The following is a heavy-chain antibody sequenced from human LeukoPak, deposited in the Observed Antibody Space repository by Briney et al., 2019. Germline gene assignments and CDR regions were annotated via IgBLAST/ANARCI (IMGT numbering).Heavy chain of an antibody. CDR3: ARVARDSSSWYPPRDY. CDR1: GYTFTSYG. CDR2: ISAYNGNT. V-gene: IGHV1-18*01. J-gene: IGHJ4*02. D-gene: IGHD6-13*01. Sequence: ASVKVSCKASGYTFTSYGISWVRQAPGQGLEWMGWISAYNGNTNYAQKLQGRVTMTTDTSTSTAYMELRSLRSDDTAVYYCARVARDSSSWYPPRDYWGQGTLVTVSS.